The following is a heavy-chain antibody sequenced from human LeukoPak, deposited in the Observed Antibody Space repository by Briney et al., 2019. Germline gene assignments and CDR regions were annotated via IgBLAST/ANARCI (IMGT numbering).Heavy chain of an antibody. J-gene: IGHJ6*03. CDR3: AKAGQVSSGYYSTGQYYYYYYYMDV. D-gene: IGHD3-22*01. CDR2: ISSSGSTI. Sequence: GGSLRLSCAASGFTFSDYYMSWVRQAPGKGLEWVSYISSSGSTIYYADSVKGRFTIYRDNAKNTLYLQMNSLRAEDTAVYYCAKAGQVSSGYYSTGQYYYYYYYMDVWGKGTTVTISS. V-gene: IGHV3-11*01. CDR1: GFTFSDYY.